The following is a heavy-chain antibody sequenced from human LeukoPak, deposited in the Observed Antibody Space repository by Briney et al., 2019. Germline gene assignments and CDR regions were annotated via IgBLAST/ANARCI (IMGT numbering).Heavy chain of an antibody. Sequence: KSSETLSLTCTVSGGSISGYYWSWIRQPAGKGLEWIGHIYTSGSTNYNPSLKSRVAMSVDTSKNQFSLKVSSVTAADTAVYYCARGGTKAAATFDYWGQGTLVTVLS. CDR3: ARGGTKAAATFDY. D-gene: IGHD2-15*01. V-gene: IGHV4-4*07. J-gene: IGHJ4*02. CDR2: IYTSGST. CDR1: GGSISGYY.